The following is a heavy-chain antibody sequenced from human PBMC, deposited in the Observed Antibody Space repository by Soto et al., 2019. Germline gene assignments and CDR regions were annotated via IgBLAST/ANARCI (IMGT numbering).Heavy chain of an antibody. CDR1: GFTFSSYW. V-gene: IGHV3-7*03. D-gene: IGHD5-12*01. J-gene: IGHJ6*02. CDR3: ARARSGYGVYYYYRMDV. CDR2: IKQAGSEK. Sequence: GGSLRLSWAAAGFTFSSYWMSWVRQAPGKGLEWVANIKQAGSEKYYVDSVKGRFTISRDNAKNSLYRQMNSLRAEDTAVYYCARARSGYGVYYYYRMDVCGQGTTVTVSS.